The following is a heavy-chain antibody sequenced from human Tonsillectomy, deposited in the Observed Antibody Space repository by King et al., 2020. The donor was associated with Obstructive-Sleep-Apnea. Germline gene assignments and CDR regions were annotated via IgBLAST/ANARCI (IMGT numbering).Heavy chain of an antibody. J-gene: IGHJ5*02. CDR1: GGSFSDYY. D-gene: IGHD6-13*01. CDR3: ARGSGAAAVNWFDP. CDR2: INHSGST. V-gene: IGHV4-34*01. Sequence: VQLQQWGAGLLKPSETLSLTCAVYGGSFSDYYWSWIRQPPGKGLEWVWEINHSGSTNYNPSLKSRVTISVDTSNNQFSLRLSSVTAADTAVYYCARGSGAAAVNWFDPWRQGTLVTVSS.